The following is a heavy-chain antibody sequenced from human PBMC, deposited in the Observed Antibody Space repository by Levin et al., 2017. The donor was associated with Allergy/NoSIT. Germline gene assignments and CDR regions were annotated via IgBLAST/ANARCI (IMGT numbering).Heavy chain of an antibody. CDR2: IRSKTYGGTT. Sequence: QPGGSLRLSCTTSGFTFGDYSMSWVRQAPGMGLEWVGIIRSKTYGGTTEYAASVKGRFTISRDDSKGDAYLQMDSLKTEDTAVYYCTRFVPYFDYWGQGTLVTVSS. V-gene: IGHV3-49*04. CDR1: GFTFGDYS. J-gene: IGHJ4*02. CDR3: TRFVPYFDY.